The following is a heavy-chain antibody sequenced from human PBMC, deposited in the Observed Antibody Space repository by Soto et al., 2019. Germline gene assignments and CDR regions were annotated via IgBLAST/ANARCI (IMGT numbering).Heavy chain of an antibody. D-gene: IGHD3-22*01. CDR2: ISGSGGST. V-gene: IGHV3-23*01. J-gene: IGHJ4*02. Sequence: PVGSLRLSCAASGFTFSSYAMSWVRQAPGKGLEWVSAISGSGGSTYYADSVKGRFTISRDNSKNTLYLQMNSLRAEDTAVYYCAKAPHSSGYFFSQRHPGLVDYWGQGTLVTVSS. CDR1: GFTFSSYA. CDR3: AKAPHSSGYFFSQRHPGLVDY.